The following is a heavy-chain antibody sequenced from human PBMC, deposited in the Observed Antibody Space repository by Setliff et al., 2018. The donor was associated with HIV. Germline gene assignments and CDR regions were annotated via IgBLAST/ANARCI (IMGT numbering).Heavy chain of an antibody. CDR2: INAGNGDT. Sequence: GASVKVSCKASGYTFTSYAMHWVRQAPGQRLEWMGWINAGNGDTKYSQKCQGRVTATTDTSASTAYMELSSLRSEDTAVYYCARDLPTPNWGFDYWGQGTLVTVSS. CDR3: ARDLPTPNWGFDY. V-gene: IGHV1-3*01. J-gene: IGHJ4*02. CDR1: GYTFTSYA. D-gene: IGHD7-27*01.